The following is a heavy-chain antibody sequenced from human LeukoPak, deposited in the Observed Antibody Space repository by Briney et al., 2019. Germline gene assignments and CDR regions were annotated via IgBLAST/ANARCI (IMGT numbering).Heavy chain of an antibody. CDR2: IYYSGST. J-gene: IGHJ6*02. V-gene: IGHV4-59*01. CDR1: GGSISSYY. Sequence: PSETLSLTCTVSGGSISSYYWSWIRQPPGKGLEWIGYIYYSGSTNYNPSLKSRVTIPVDTSKNQFSLKLSSVTAADTAVYYCATQGGYSSSWYAFHYGMDVWGQGTTVTVSS. CDR3: ATQGGYSSSWYAFHYGMDV. D-gene: IGHD6-13*01.